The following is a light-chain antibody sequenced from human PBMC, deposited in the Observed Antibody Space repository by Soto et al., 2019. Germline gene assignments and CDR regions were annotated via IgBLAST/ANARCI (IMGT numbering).Light chain of an antibody. J-gene: IGKJ2*01. CDR2: AAS. CDR1: QTISSY. V-gene: IGKV1-39*01. CDR3: QQSFSTPHYT. Sequence: DIQMTQSPSSLSASVGDRVTITCRASQTISSYLNWYQQRPGKPPKFLIYAASNLQSGVPFRFSGSGSGTEFTLTISSLQPEDFATYYCQQSFSTPHYTFGQGTKLEIK.